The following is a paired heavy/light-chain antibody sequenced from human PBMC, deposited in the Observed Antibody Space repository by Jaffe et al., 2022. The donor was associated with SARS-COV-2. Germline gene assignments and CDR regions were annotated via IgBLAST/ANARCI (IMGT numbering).Heavy chain of an antibody. V-gene: IGHV7-4-1*02. Sequence: QVQLVQSGSELKNPGASVKVSCKAAGDSFISYAVNWVRQAPGQGLEWMGWINIHTGNPTYAQGFTGRFVFSLDTSVSTTYLQISSLKAEDTAVYYCASRNYDSSGPSRYDFWGQGTLVTVSS. CDR3: ASRNYDSSGPSRYDF. D-gene: IGHD3-22*01. J-gene: IGHJ4*02. CDR2: INIHTGNP. CDR1: GDSFISYA.
Light chain of an antibody. CDR3: GTWDNSLSVVV. Sequence: QSVLTQPPSMSAAPGQRISISCSGSSSNIGNNFVSWYQQLPGTAPKLLIYDNNKRPSGIPDRFSGSKSGTSATLGITGLQTGDEADYYCGTWDNSLSVVVFGRGTKLTVL. CDR2: DNN. CDR1: SSNIGNNF. V-gene: IGLV1-51*01. J-gene: IGLJ2*01.